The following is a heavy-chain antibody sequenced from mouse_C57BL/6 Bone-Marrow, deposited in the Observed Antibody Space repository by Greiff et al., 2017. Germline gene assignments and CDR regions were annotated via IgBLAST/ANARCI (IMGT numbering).Heavy chain of an antibody. CDR2: IWSGGST. J-gene: IGHJ1*03. Sequence: QVQLQQSGPGLVQPSQSLSITCTVSGFSLTSYGVHWVRQSPGKGLEWLGVIWSGGSTDYNAAFISRLSISKDNSKGQVFFKMNSLQADDTAIYYCARNDWTGYGSSYYWYFDVWGTGTTVTVSS. D-gene: IGHD1-1*01. V-gene: IGHV2-2*01. CDR1: GFSLTSYG. CDR3: ARNDWTGYGSSYYWYFDV.